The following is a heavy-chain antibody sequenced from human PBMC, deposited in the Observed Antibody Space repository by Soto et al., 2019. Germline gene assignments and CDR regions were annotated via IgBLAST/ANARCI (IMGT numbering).Heavy chain of an antibody. V-gene: IGHV3-66*04. J-gene: IGHJ4*02. Sequence: EVQLVESGGGLVQPGGSLRLSCAASGVTVSSNYMSWVRQAPGKGLEWVSVIYSGGSTYYADSVKGRFTISRDNSKNTLYLQINSLRAEDTAVYYCARHGYNYGGGYFDYWCKGTLVTVSS. CDR1: GVTVSSNY. CDR2: IYSGGST. D-gene: IGHD5-18*01. CDR3: ARHGYNYGGGYFDY.